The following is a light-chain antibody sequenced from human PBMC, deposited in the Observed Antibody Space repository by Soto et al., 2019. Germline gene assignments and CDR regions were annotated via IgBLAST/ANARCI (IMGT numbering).Light chain of an antibody. CDR2: AAS. J-gene: IGKJ3*01. Sequence: AIRMTQSPSSFSASTGDRVTITCRASQGISSYLAWYQQKQGKAPKLLIYAASTLQSGDPTRFSGSGSGTDVTLTISRLQSEDFATYYCQKYYSYPFTFGPGTKVDI. CDR1: QGISSY. V-gene: IGKV1-8*01. CDR3: QKYYSYPFT.